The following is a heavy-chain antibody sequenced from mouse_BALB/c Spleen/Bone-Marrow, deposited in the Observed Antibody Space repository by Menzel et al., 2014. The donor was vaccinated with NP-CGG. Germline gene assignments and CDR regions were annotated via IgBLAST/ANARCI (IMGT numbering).Heavy chain of an antibody. D-gene: IGHD1-1*02. CDR2: ISYDGSN. Sequence: EVHLVESGPGLVKPSQSLSLTCSVTGNSITSGYYWNWIRQFPGNKLEWMGYISYDGSNNYNPSLKNRISITRDTSKNQFFLKLNSVTTEDTATYYCAREPYGGSLFDYWGQGTTLTVSS. CDR3: AREPYGGSLFDY. J-gene: IGHJ2*01. V-gene: IGHV3-6*02. CDR1: GNSITSGYY.